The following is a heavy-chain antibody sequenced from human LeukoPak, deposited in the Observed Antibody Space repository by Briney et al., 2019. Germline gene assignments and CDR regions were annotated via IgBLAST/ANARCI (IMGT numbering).Heavy chain of an antibody. CDR1: GFTFSSYG. D-gene: IGHD2-21*01. CDR2: IWYDGSNK. CDR3: ARGLRGHHFDY. V-gene: IGHV3-33*01. Sequence: GRCLRLSCAASGFTFSSYGMHWVRQAPGKGLEWVAVIWYDGSNKYYADSVKGRFTISRDNSKNTLYLQMNSLRAEDTAVYYCARGLRGHHFDYWGQGTLVTVSS. J-gene: IGHJ4*02.